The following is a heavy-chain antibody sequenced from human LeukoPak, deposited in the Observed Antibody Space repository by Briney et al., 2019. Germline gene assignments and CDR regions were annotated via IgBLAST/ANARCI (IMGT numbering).Heavy chain of an antibody. CDR3: ARGRPAAMGVDY. CDR2: ISSSASSI. D-gene: IGHD2-2*01. J-gene: IGHJ4*02. V-gene: IGHV3-11*01. CDR1: GFTFSDYY. Sequence: GGSLRLSCAASGFTFSDYYMSWIRQAPGKGLEWVSYISSSASSIYYADSVKGRFTISRDNVKNSLYLQMNSLRAEDTAVYYCARGRPAAMGVDYWGQGTLVTVSS.